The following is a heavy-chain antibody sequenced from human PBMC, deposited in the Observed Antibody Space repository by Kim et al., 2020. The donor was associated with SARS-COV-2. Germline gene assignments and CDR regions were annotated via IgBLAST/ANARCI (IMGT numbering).Heavy chain of an antibody. J-gene: IGHJ5*02. V-gene: IGHV4-34*01. Sequence: PSRNSRVTISVDTSKHQVSLKLSSVTAADTAVYYCAREGGFWSGFNWFDPWGQGTLVTVSS. CDR3: AREGGFWSGFNWFDP. D-gene: IGHD3-3*01.